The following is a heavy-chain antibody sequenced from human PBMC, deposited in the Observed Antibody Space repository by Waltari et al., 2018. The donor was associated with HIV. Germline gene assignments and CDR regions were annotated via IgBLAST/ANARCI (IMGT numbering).Heavy chain of an antibody. Sequence: QVHLEQWGTGLLRPSETLSLTCAVYGGSFSGYYWSWLRQSPGRGLEWIGEVNHVGRTNYSPSLKGRVTVSVDTAKNQFSLTMRSVTAADTAVYYCARDSAPGLAVDDDDGEFFYYGLDVWGQGTTVTVSS. CDR1: GGSFSGYY. D-gene: IGHD6-19*01. V-gene: IGHV4-34*01. J-gene: IGHJ6*01. CDR3: ARDSAPGLAVDDDDGEFFYYGLDV. CDR2: VNHVGRT.